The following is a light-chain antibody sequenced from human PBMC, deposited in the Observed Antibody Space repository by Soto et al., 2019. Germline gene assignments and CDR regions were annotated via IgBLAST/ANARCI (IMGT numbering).Light chain of an antibody. CDR3: QQYGSSAMYT. CDR2: GAS. V-gene: IGKV3-20*01. J-gene: IGKJ2*01. CDR1: QSVSSSY. Sequence: EIVLTQSPGTLSLSPGERATLSCRASQSVSSSYLAWYQQKPGQAPRLLIYGASSRATGIPARFSGSGSGTDFTLTISRLEPEDFAVYYCQQYGSSAMYTFGQGTKLAIK.